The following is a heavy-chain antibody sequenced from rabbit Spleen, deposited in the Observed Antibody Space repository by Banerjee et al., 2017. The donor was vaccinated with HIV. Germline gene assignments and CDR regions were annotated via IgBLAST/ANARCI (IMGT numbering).Heavy chain of an antibody. J-gene: IGHJ4*01. V-gene: IGHV1S45*01. Sequence: QEQLEESGGDLVKPEGSLTLTCTASGFSFSSGYWICWVRQAPGKGLEWIACIYAGSDNTYYASWAKGRFTISKTSSTTVTLQMTSLTAADTATYFCARDYVGGGDHYFNLWGPGTLVTVS. CDR2: IYAGSDNT. CDR3: ARDYVGGGDHYFNL. CDR1: GFSFSSGYW. D-gene: IGHD4-2*01.